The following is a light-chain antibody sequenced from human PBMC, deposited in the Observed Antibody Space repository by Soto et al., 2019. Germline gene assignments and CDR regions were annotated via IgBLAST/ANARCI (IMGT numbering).Light chain of an antibody. CDR3: AAWDDSLNGPV. CDR2: YDD. CDR1: SSNIGNNA. Sequence: QLVLTQPPSVSEAPRQRVTISCSGSSSNIGNNAVSWYQQLPGKAPKLLIYYDDLLPSGVSDRFSGSKSGTSASLAISGLQSEDEADYYCAAWDDSLNGPVFGGGTKVTVL. J-gene: IGLJ2*01. V-gene: IGLV1-36*01.